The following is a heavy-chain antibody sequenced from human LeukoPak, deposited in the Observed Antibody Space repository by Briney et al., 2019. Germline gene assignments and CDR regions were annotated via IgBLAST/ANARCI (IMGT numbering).Heavy chain of an antibody. D-gene: IGHD3-9*01. Sequence: SETLSLTCTVSGGSITNYYWSWIRQPPGKGLEWIGYIYNSGSTNYNPSLKSRVTISVDTSKNQFSLKLGSVTAADTAVYYCAEGTGYFDPFDYWGQGTLVTVSS. J-gene: IGHJ4*02. CDR1: GGSITNYY. CDR2: IYNSGST. V-gene: IGHV4-59*01. CDR3: AEGTGYFDPFDY.